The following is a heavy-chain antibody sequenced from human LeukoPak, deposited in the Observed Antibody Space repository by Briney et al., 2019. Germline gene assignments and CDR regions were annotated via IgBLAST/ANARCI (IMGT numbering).Heavy chain of an antibody. D-gene: IGHD6-6*01. CDR3: ARRGSFYYYYGMDV. CDR2: IYSSGST. Sequence: PSETLSLICTVSGGSISSYYWSWIRQPAGKGLEWIGRIYSSGSTNYNPSLKSRVTISVDTSKNQFSLKLSSVTAADTAVYYCARRGSFYYYYGMDVWGQGTTVTVSS. CDR1: GGSISSYY. V-gene: IGHV4-4*07. J-gene: IGHJ6*02.